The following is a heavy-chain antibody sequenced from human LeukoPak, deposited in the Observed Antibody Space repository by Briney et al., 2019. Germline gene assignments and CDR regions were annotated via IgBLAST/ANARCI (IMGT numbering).Heavy chain of an antibody. Sequence: ASVKVSCKASGYTFTGYYMHWVRQAPGQGLEWMEWINPNGGGTNYAQKFQGRVTMTRDTSISTAYMELSRLRSDDTAVYYCARDCGGDCGFDPWGQGTLVTVSS. CDR1: GYTFTGYY. CDR3: ARDCGGDCGFDP. V-gene: IGHV1-2*02. J-gene: IGHJ5*02. D-gene: IGHD2-21*02. CDR2: INPNGGGT.